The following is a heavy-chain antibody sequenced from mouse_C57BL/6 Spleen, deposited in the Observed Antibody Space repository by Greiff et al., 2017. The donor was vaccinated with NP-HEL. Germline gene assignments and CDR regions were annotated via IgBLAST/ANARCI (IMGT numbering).Heavy chain of an antibody. CDR3: ASVSSNMIPWFAY. Sequence: EVMLVESGGGLVKPGGSLKLSCAASGFTFSSYAMSWVRQTPEKRLEWVATISDGGSYTYYPDNVKGRFTISRDNAKNNLYLQMSHLKSEDTAMYYCASVSSNMIPWFAYWGQGTLVTVSA. D-gene: IGHD2-4*01. J-gene: IGHJ3*01. CDR1: GFTFSSYA. V-gene: IGHV5-4*03. CDR2: ISDGGSYT.